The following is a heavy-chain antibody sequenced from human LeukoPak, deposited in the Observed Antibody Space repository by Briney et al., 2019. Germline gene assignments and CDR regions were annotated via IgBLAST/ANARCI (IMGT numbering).Heavy chain of an antibody. Sequence: GGSLRLSCAASGFTFSSYGMHWVRQAPGKGLEWVSAISGSGGSTYYADSVKGRFTISRDNSKNTLHLQMNSLRAEDTAVYYCAKEGTYYYDSSGYYYDLWGQGTLVTVSS. CDR3: AKEGTYYYDSSGYYYDL. D-gene: IGHD3-22*01. J-gene: IGHJ4*02. CDR2: ISGSGGST. CDR1: GFTFSSYG. V-gene: IGHV3-23*01.